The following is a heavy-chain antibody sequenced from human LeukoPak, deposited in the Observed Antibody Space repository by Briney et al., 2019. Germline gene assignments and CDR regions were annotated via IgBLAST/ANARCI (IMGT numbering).Heavy chain of an antibody. Sequence: SVKVSCKASGGTFSSYAISWVRQAPGQGLEWMGGIIPIFGTANYAQKFQGRVTITADESTSTAYMELSSLRSEDTAVYYCARLGRNDYVWGSYRYFNWGQGTLVTASS. CDR2: IIPIFGTA. V-gene: IGHV1-69*01. CDR1: GGTFSSYA. D-gene: IGHD3-16*02. J-gene: IGHJ4*02. CDR3: ARLGRNDYVWGSYRYFN.